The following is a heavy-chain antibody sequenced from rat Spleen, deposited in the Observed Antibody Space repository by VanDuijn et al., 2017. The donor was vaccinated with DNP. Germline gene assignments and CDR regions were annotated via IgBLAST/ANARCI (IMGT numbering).Heavy chain of an antibody. J-gene: IGHJ2*01. V-gene: IGHV5-7*01. Sequence: EVQLVESGGGLVQPGRSLKLSCAASGFTFSDYYMAWVRQTPTKGLEWVATISYDGSDTYYRDSVKGRFTLSRDNAKSTLSLQMDSLRSEDTATYYCASRPPPTRGPFDYWGQGVTVTVSS. CDR2: ISYDGSDT. CDR3: ASRPPPTRGPFDY. CDR1: GFTFSDYY. D-gene: IGHD1-4*01.